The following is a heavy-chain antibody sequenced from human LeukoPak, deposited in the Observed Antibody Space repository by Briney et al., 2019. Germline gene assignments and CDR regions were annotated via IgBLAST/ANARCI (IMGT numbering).Heavy chain of an antibody. D-gene: IGHD3-3*01. J-gene: IGHJ5*02. CDR2: IYTSGST. Sequence: SETLSLTCAVYGGSFSGYYWSWIRQPPGKGLEWIGYIYTSGSTNYNPSLKSRVTISVDTSKNQFSLKLSSVTAADTAVYYCARLMGAYYDFWSGYSNNWFDPWGQGTLVTVSS. CDR1: GGSFSGYY. CDR3: ARLMGAYYDFWSGYSNNWFDP. V-gene: IGHV4-4*09.